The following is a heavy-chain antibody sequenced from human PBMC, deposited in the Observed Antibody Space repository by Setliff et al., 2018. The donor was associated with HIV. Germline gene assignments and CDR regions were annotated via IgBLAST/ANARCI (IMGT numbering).Heavy chain of an antibody. V-gene: IGHV4-59*12. CDR2: GHHSGAT. J-gene: IGHJ4*02. D-gene: IGHD2-2*01. CDR3: ARFDHASIDY. CDR1: GASITSYY. Sequence: SETLSLTCTVSGASITSYYWNWIRQTPGKGLEWIGFGHHSGATYYNPSLKSRVTLSIDTSKNQFSLNLSSVTAADTAVYYCARFDHASIDYWGQGTLVTVSS.